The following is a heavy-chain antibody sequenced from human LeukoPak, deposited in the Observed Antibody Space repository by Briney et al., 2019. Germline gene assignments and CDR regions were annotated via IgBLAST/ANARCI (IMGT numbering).Heavy chain of an antibody. Sequence: ASVKVSCKASGYTFTGYYMHWVRQSPGQGLEWMGWINPNSGGTNYAQKFQGWVTMTRDTSISTAYMELSRLRSDDTAVYYCARGDIGGSGVPMDVWGQGTSVTVSS. CDR1: GYTFTGYY. CDR2: INPNSGGT. D-gene: IGHD3-10*01. V-gene: IGHV1-2*04. J-gene: IGHJ6*02. CDR3: ARGDIGGSGVPMDV.